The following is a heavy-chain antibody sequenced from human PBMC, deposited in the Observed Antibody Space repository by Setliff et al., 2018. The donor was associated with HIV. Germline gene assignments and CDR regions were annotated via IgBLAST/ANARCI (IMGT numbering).Heavy chain of an antibody. D-gene: IGHD6-13*01. J-gene: IGHJ6*03. CDR1: GGSFTDIGGSFTDYY. CDR2: INHSGST. Sequence: PSETLSLTCAVFGGSFTDIGGSFTDYYWIWIRQPPGKGLEWIGEINHSGSTHYNPSLKSRFTISVDTSKNQFSLKVNSVTAAETAVYYCARGAHLLAGYSDRWDYYYMGVWGKGTTVTVSS. CDR3: ARGAHLLAGYSDRWDYYYMGV. V-gene: IGHV4-34*01.